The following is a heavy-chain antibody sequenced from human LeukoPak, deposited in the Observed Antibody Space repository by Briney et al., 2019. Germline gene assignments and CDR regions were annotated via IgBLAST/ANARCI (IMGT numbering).Heavy chain of an antibody. CDR1: GDSIATTTYY. D-gene: IGHD1-26*01. Sequence: SETLSLTCTASGDSIATTTYYWAWIRQSPGRGLEWIANVFKSGNTYYSPSLKGRVTLSVDTSKNQFSLQLASVTASDTAVYYCARHLENTPGSGVYGYFDNWGQGTLVTVSS. J-gene: IGHJ4*02. CDR3: ARHLENTPGSGVYGYFDN. CDR2: VFKSGNT. V-gene: IGHV4-39*01.